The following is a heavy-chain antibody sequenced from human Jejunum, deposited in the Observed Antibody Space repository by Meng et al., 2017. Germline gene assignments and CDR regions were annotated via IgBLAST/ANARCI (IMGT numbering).Heavy chain of an antibody. CDR2: ISALGRST. J-gene: IGHJ4*02. CDR3: AKGLYDILTGYYPWDY. Sequence: EVQRLESGGGLGQPGGSLRLSCAASGFTFSSYAMTWVRQAPGKGLEWVSSISALGRSTYYADSVKGRFTISRDNSKNTLYLQMNSLRADDTAAYYCAKGLYDILTGYYPWDYWGQGTLVTVSS. CDR1: GFTFSSYA. D-gene: IGHD3-9*01. V-gene: IGHV3-23*01.